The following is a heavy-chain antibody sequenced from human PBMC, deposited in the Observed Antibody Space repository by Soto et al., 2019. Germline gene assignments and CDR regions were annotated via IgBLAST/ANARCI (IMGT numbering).Heavy chain of an antibody. CDR2: IYWDDDK. Sequence: QITLKESGPTLVKPTQTLTLTCTFSGFSLSTSGVGVAWIRQPPGKALEWLALIYWDDDKRYRPSLESRLTTTKDTSKHQVVLTTTNMDSVDTATDYRAYLPCSGGSCYWFSFSGMDVWGQGTTVTVSS. V-gene: IGHV2-5*02. CDR1: GFSLSTSGVG. D-gene: IGHD2-15*01. CDR3: AYLPCSGGSCYWFSFSGMDV. J-gene: IGHJ6*02.